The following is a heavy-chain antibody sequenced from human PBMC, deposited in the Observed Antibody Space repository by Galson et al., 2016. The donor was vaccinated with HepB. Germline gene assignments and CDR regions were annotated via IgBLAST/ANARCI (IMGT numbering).Heavy chain of an antibody. CDR1: GFTFRSYA. V-gene: IGHV3-23*01. D-gene: IGHD2-2*03. J-gene: IGHJ4*02. CDR2: ICGSCGDI. CDR3: AIDPSHWIENPFAL. Sequence: SLRLSCAASGFTFRSYAMPWVRQAPGKGLEWVSTICGSCGDIDYADSVQGRFTISRDNSKNTLSLQMNSLRAEDTATYYCAIDPSHWIENPFALWGQGTLVTVSS.